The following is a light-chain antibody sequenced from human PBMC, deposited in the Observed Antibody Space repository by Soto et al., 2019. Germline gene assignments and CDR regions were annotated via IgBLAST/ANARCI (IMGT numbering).Light chain of an antibody. V-gene: IGKV3-15*01. J-gene: IGKJ4*01. CDR1: QSVTSTY. CDR2: GAS. Sequence: EIVLTQSPGTLSLSPGERATLSCRASQSVTSTYLGWYQQKPGQAPSLLIYGASTRATGMPARFSGSGSGTEFTLTISSLQSEDFAVYYCQQYNNWPLTFGGGTKVDIK. CDR3: QQYNNWPLT.